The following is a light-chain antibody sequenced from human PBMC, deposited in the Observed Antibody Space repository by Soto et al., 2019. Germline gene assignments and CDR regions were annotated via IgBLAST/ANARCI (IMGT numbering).Light chain of an antibody. V-gene: IGKV1-9*01. CDR2: GAS. CDR1: QGISRY. J-gene: IGKJ5*01. Sequence: IQLTQSPSSLSASVGDRVTITCRASQGISRYLAWYQQKPGKAPKLLIYGASTLEGGVPFRFSGSGSGTDFTLIISSVQPEDFATYYCQQLNTYPITFGQGTRLEIK. CDR3: QQLNTYPIT.